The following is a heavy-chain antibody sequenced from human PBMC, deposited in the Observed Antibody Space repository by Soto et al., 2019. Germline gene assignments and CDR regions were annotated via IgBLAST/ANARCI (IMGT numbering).Heavy chain of an antibody. D-gene: IGHD2-8*01. CDR2: VFLGDSDA. V-gene: IGHV5-51*01. J-gene: IGHJ5*01. CDR3: ARRRGRCSDGVCYSWWFDP. CDR1: GGSLRGQW. Sequence: GEPRKICCKGSGGSLRGQWIGWVRHTPDKGLEWIGFVFLGDSDARYSPAFQGQVTMSADRSSTYLQWSSLKASDTGIYYCARRRGRCSDGVCYSWWFDPWRQGTPV.